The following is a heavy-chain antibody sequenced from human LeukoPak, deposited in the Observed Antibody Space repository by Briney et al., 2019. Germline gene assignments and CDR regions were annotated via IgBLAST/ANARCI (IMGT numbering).Heavy chain of an antibody. V-gene: IGHV1-46*01. J-gene: IGHJ4*02. CDR2: IYPRDGST. Sequence: ASVKVSCKASGYTFTSNYIHWVRQAPGQGLEWMGMIYPRDGSTSYAQKFQGRVTVTRDTSTSTVHMELSGLRSEDTAVYYCARGIDYYDSGGYYYWGQGTLVTVSS. CDR3: ARGIDYYDSGGYYY. CDR1: GYTFTSNY. D-gene: IGHD3-22*01.